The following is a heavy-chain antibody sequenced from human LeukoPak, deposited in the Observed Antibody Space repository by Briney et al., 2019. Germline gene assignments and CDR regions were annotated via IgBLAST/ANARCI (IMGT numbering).Heavy chain of an antibody. V-gene: IGHV3-30-3*01. CDR2: TASDGSHT. J-gene: IGHJ3*02. CDR3: ARERQDTILHSGAFDI. D-gene: IGHD2-21*01. Sequence: AGRSLRLSCAASGFTFRTDFMHWVRQAPGKGLEWVADTASDGSHTLYVESVKGRFTISRDNSKNTLYLQMNSLRAEDTAVYFCARERQDTILHSGAFDIWGQGTMVTVSS. CDR1: GFTFRTDF.